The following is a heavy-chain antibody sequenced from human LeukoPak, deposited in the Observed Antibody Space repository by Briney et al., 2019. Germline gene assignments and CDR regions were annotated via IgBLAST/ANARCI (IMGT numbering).Heavy chain of an antibody. Sequence: GGSLRLSCAASGFTFSSYSMNWVRQAPGKGLEWVSYISSSSSTIYYADSVKGRFTISRDNAKNSLYLQMNSLRAEDTAVYYCARAGDSSGYYYVFAFDIWGQGTMVTVSS. D-gene: IGHD3-22*01. V-gene: IGHV3-48*01. CDR1: GFTFSSYS. CDR2: ISSSSSTI. J-gene: IGHJ3*02. CDR3: ARAGDSSGYYYVFAFDI.